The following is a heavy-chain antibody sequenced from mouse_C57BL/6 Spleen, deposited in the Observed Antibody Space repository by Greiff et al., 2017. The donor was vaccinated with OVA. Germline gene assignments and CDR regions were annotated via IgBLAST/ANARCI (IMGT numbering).Heavy chain of an antibody. CDR1: GYTFTDYN. CDR2: INPNNGGT. J-gene: IGHJ3*01. V-gene: IGHV1-18*01. CDR3: ARASYYSNYGCAY. Sequence: EVQLQQSGPELVKPGASVKIPCKASGYTFTDYNMDWVKQSHGKSLEWIGDINPNNGGTIYNQKFKGKATLTVDKSSSTAYMELRSLTSEDTAVYYWARASYYSNYGCAYWGQGTLVTVSA. D-gene: IGHD2-5*01.